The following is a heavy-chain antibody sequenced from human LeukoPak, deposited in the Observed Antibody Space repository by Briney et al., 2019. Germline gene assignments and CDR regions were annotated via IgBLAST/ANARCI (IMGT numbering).Heavy chain of an antibody. D-gene: IGHD2-15*01. CDR3: SRNLELSAATLPGF. V-gene: IGHV3-74*01. J-gene: IGHJ4*02. CDR1: GFTFSSYA. CDR2: IRGDGSRI. Sequence: GGSLRLSCAASGFTFSSYAMSWVRQAPGKGPVWVSRIRGDGSRITYADSVRGRFTISRDNAKNTLYLQMNSLRAEDTAVYYCSRNLELSAATLPGFWGQGTLVTVSS.